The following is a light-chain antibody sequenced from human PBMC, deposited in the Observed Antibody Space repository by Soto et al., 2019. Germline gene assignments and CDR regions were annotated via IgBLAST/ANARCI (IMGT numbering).Light chain of an antibody. CDR3: QQLNTYPQIT. V-gene: IGKV1-9*01. CDR2: TAS. J-gene: IGKJ5*01. Sequence: DIQLTQSPSFLSASEGDRVTITCRASQGISSYLAWYQQKAGKAPKLLIYTASTLQSGVPSRFSGSGSGTEFTLTISNLQPEDFGTYYCQQLNTYPQITFGQGTRLEIK. CDR1: QGISSY.